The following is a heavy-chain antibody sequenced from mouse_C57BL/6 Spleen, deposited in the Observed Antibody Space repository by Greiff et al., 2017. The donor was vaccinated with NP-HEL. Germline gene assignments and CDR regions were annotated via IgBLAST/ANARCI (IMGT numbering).Heavy chain of an antibody. Sequence: EVMLVESGPVLVKPGASVKMSCKASGYTFTDYYMNWVKQSHGKSLEWIGVINPYNGGTSYNQKFKGKATLTVDKSSSTAYMELNSLTSEDSAVYYCARYYGSSPYAMDYWGQGTSVTVSS. J-gene: IGHJ4*01. CDR1: GYTFTDYY. CDR2: INPYNGGT. V-gene: IGHV1-19*01. D-gene: IGHD1-1*01. CDR3: ARYYGSSPYAMDY.